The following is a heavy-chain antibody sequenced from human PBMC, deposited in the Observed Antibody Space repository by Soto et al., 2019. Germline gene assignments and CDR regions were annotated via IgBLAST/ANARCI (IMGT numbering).Heavy chain of an antibody. CDR3: AREKVVVCSSTSCLYYYYYYGMDV. J-gene: IGHJ6*02. Sequence: GGSLRLSCAASGFTFSSYGMHWVRQAPGKGLEWVAVIWYDGSNKYYADSVKGRFTISRDNSKNTLYLQMNSLRAEDTAVYYCAREKVVVCSSTSCLYYYYYYGMDVWGQGTTVTVS. CDR1: GFTFSSYG. D-gene: IGHD2-2*01. V-gene: IGHV3-33*01. CDR2: IWYDGSNK.